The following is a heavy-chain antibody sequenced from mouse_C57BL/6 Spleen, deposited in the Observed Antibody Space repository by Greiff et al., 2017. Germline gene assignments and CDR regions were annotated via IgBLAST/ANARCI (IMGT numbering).Heavy chain of an antibody. D-gene: IGHD2-4*01. V-gene: IGHV2-2*01. J-gene: IGHJ4*01. Sequence: QVQLQQSGPGLVQPSQSLSITCTVSGFSLTSYGVHWVRQSPGKGLEWLGVIWSGGSTDYNAAFISRLSISKDNSKSQVFFKMNSLQADDTAIYYCARNPDYDYDGGYAMDYWGQGTSVTVSS. CDR1: GFSLTSYG. CDR3: ARNPDYDYDGGYAMDY. CDR2: IWSGGST.